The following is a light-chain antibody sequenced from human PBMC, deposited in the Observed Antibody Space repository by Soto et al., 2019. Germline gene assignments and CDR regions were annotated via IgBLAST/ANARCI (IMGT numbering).Light chain of an antibody. CDR3: QSYDTSLTGSYV. Sequence: QSVLTQPPSVSGAPGQRVTISCTGSSSDIGAGYDVHWYQQLPGTAPKLLIYGNNNRPSGVPDRFFGSKSGTSASLAITGLQAEDEADYYCQSYDTSLTGSYVFGTGTKLTVL. CDR1: SSDIGAGYD. J-gene: IGLJ1*01. V-gene: IGLV1-40*01. CDR2: GNN.